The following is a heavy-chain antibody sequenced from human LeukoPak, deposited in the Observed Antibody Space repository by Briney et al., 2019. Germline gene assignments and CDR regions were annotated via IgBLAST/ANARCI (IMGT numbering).Heavy chain of an antibody. CDR1: GFTFSAYS. D-gene: IGHD2-15*01. V-gene: IGHV3-48*02. CDR3: ARDHRWNFDF. Sequence: PGGSLRLSCAASGFTFSAYSMNWVRQAPGEGLEWVSYIGKSSENIAYADSVKGRCTISRDDAKNSLYLQMNSLRDEDTAVYYCARDHRWNFDFWGQGILVTVSS. J-gene: IGHJ4*02. CDR2: IGKSSENI.